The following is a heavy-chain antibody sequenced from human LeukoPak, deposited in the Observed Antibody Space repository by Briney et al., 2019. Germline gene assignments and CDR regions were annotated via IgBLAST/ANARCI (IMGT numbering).Heavy chain of an antibody. Sequence: GGSLRLSCAASGFTFSDYAMSWVRQAPEKGLEWVSSISESGETTDHADSVKGRFTISRDNSKNTLYLQMNFLSADDTAVYYCAKLGVTVGANAYWGQGTLVTVAS. V-gene: IGHV3-23*01. CDR3: AKLGVTVGANAY. J-gene: IGHJ4*02. CDR2: ISESGETT. D-gene: IGHD4-23*01. CDR1: GFTFSDYA.